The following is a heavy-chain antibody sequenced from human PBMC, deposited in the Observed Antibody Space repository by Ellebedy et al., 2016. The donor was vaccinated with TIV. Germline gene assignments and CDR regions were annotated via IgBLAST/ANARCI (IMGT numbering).Heavy chain of an antibody. D-gene: IGHD3-9*01. CDR2: IYYSGST. CDR1: GGSFSSYY. V-gene: IGHV4-59*01. CDR3: ARVGGDYEILTGYYTKTFDY. Sequence: SETLSLTCTVSGGSFSSYYWSWIRQPPGKGLERIGCIYYSGSTHYNPSLKSRVTISVDTSKNQFSLKLNSLTAADTAVYYCARVGGDYEILTGYYTKTFDYWGQGTLVTVSS. J-gene: IGHJ4*02.